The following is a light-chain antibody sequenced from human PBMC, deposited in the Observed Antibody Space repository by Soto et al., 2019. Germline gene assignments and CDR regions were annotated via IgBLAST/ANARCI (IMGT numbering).Light chain of an antibody. V-gene: IGKV1-5*03. CDR1: QSINNW. Sequence: DIQMTQSPSTQSASLGDRVVITCRASQSINNWLAWYQQKPGKAPKLLIYKASSLESGVPSRFSGSGSGTEFTLTISSLQPDDFATYYCQQYNSMGTFGQGTKVDIK. J-gene: IGKJ1*01. CDR2: KAS. CDR3: QQYNSMGT.